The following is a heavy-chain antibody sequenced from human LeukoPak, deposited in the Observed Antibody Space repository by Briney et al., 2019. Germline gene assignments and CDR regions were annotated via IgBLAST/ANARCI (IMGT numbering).Heavy chain of an antibody. CDR3: ATEYSSSTVFDI. J-gene: IGHJ3*02. CDR2: IWYDESNK. V-gene: IGHV3-33*01. CDR1: GLTFSTYG. Sequence: GGSLRLSCAASGLTFSTYGMHWVRQAPGKGLEWVGHIWYDESNKYYAVSVKGRFTISRDNSKNTLYLQMNSLRAEDTAVYYCATEYSSSTVFDIWGQGTMVTVSS. D-gene: IGHD6-13*01.